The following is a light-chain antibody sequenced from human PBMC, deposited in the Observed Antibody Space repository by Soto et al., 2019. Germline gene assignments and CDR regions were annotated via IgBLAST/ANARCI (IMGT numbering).Light chain of an antibody. Sequence: DIQMTQSPSSVSASVGDRDIIICRASPGITTSLAWYQQKPGKAPKLLIYDASSLQSGDPSRFSGSGSWTDSTRAISSQHAEDFATYLCQQVSRFPVTFGGGTKVEIK. CDR3: QQVSRFPVT. CDR1: PGITTS. J-gene: IGKJ4*01. V-gene: IGKV1-12*01. CDR2: DAS.